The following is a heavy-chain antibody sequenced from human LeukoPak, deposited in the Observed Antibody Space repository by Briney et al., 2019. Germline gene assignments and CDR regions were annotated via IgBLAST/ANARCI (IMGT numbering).Heavy chain of an antibody. CDR1: GFSFSTYN. D-gene: IGHD3-10*01. CDR3: ARVPNRFGGFDP. J-gene: IGHJ5*02. Sequence: GGSLRLSCAASGFSFSTYNMNWVRQAPGQRLEWVSAISGGGGSTYYADSVKGRFTISRDNSKNTLYLQMNSLRAEDTAVYYCARVPNRFGGFDPWGQGTLVTVSS. V-gene: IGHV3-23*01. CDR2: ISGGGGST.